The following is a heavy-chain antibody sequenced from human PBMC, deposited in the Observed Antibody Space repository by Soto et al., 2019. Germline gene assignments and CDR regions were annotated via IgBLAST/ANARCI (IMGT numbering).Heavy chain of an antibody. V-gene: IGHV1-2*04. J-gene: IGHJ3*02. Sequence: ASVKVSCKASGYTFTGYYMHWVRQAPGQGLEWMGWINPNSGGTNYAQKFQGWVTMTRDTSISTAYMELSRLRSDDTAVYYCARDSNYYARSGYYLDAFDIWGQGTMVTVSS. CDR3: ARDSNYYARSGYYLDAFDI. D-gene: IGHD3-22*01. CDR1: GYTFTGYY. CDR2: INPNSGGT.